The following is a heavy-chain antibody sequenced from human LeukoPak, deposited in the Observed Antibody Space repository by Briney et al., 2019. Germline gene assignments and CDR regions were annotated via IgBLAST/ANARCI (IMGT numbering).Heavy chain of an antibody. V-gene: IGHV3-21*01. CDR2: ISGSSSYI. J-gene: IGHJ4*02. D-gene: IGHD6-19*01. CDR1: GFTFSSYS. Sequence: GGSLRLSCAASGFTFSSYSMNWVRQAPGKGLEWVSSISGSSSYIFYADSVRGRFTVSRDNAKNSLFLQMNSLRADDTAVYYCARGTSYGSAWYGAEKYYFDYWGQGTLVTVSS. CDR3: ARGTSYGSAWYGAEKYYFDY.